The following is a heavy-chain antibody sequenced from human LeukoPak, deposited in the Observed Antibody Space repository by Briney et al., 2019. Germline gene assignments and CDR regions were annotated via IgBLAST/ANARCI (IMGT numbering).Heavy chain of an antibody. J-gene: IGHJ3*02. Sequence: GGSLRLSCAGSAFTFSSYWMSWVRQAPGKGPEWVANIKDDGSEKYYLDSVKGRFTTSRDNAKNSLYLQMNSLRAEDTAVYSCARIKEYGFDIWGQGTMVTVSS. CDR1: AFTFSSYW. V-gene: IGHV3-7*01. CDR2: IKDDGSEK. D-gene: IGHD3-10*01. CDR3: ARIKEYGFDI.